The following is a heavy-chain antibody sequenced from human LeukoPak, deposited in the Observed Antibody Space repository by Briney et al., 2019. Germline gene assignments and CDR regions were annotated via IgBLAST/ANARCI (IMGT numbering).Heavy chain of an antibody. CDR3: AREVHSSSWLNYYYYYYYYMDV. D-gene: IGHD6-13*01. J-gene: IGHJ6*03. CDR2: IHPNGYS. Sequence: ASVKVPCKTSGYIFTGYYLHWLRQAPGQGLEWLGCIHPNGYSEPAPIFRGRVTMTRDTSLSTAYLDLSTLRSDDTAVYYCAREVHSSSWLNYYYYYYYYMDVWGKGTTVTVSS. V-gene: IGHV1-2*02. CDR1: GYIFTGYY.